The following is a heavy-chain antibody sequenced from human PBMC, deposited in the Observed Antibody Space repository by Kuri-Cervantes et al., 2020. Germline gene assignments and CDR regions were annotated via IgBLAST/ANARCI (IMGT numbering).Heavy chain of an antibody. CDR3: VRGMGEV. CDR2: IKQDGSEK. Sequence: GESLKISCAASGFTFSDYWMSWVRQAPGKGLEWVANIKQDGSEKYYVDSVKGRFTISRDNVKNTLHLQMNSLRAEDTAVYFCVRGMGEVWGQGTLVTVSS. V-gene: IGHV3-7*01. CDR1: GFTFSDYW. J-gene: IGHJ3*01. D-gene: IGHD3-16*01.